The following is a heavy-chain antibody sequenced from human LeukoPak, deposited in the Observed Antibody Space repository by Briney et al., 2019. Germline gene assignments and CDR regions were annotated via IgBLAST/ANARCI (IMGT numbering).Heavy chain of an antibody. CDR3: ASHLYSSGYFAY. D-gene: IGHD6-19*01. CDR1: GGSISSGSYY. Sequence: SETLSLTCTVSGGSISSGSYYWSWIRQPAGKGLEWIGRIYTSGSTNYNPSLKSRVTISVDTSKNQFSLKLSSVTAADTAVYYCASHLYSSGYFAYWGQGTLVTVSS. CDR2: IYTSGST. V-gene: IGHV4-61*02. J-gene: IGHJ4*02.